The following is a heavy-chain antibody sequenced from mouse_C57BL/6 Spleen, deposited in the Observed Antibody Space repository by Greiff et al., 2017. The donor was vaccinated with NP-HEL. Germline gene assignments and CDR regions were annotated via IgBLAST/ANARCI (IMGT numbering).Heavy chain of an antibody. J-gene: IGHJ2*01. CDR2: ISNGGGST. CDR1: GFTFSDYY. Sequence: EVQLVESGGGLVQPGGSLKLSCAASGFTFSDYYMYWVRQTPEKRLEWVAYISNGGGSTYYPDTVKGRLTISRDNAKNTLYLQMSRLKSEDTAMYYCARPNYYGYFDYWGQGTTLTVSS. D-gene: IGHD1-1*01. CDR3: ARPNYYGYFDY. V-gene: IGHV5-12*01.